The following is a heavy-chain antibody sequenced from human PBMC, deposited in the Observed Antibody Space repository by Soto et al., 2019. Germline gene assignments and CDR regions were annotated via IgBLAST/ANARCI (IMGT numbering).Heavy chain of an antibody. D-gene: IGHD3-10*01. J-gene: IGHJ4*02. CDR3: ARCYYGSGSYRW. V-gene: IGHV4-34*01. CDR1: GGSFSGYY. CDR2: INHSGST. Sequence: QVQLQQWGAGLLKPSETLSLTCAVYGGSFSGYYWSWIRQPPGKGLEWIGEINHSGSTNYNPSLKSRVTISVDTSKNQCCLKLSSVPAADTAVYYCARCYYGSGSYRWWGQGTLVTVSS.